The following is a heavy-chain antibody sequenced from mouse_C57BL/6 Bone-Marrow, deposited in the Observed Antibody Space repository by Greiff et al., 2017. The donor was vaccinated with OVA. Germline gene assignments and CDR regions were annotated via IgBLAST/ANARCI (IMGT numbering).Heavy chain of an antibody. J-gene: IGHJ2*01. CDR2: IDPENGDT. D-gene: IGHD1-1*01. Sequence: VHVKQSGAELVRPGASVKLSCTASGFNIKDDYMHWVKQRPEQGLEWIGWIDPENGDTEYASKFQGKATITADTSSNTAYLQLSSLTSEDTAVYYCTTVATVVDPLDYWGQGTTLTVSS. V-gene: IGHV14-4*01. CDR3: TTVATVVDPLDY. CDR1: GFNIKDDY.